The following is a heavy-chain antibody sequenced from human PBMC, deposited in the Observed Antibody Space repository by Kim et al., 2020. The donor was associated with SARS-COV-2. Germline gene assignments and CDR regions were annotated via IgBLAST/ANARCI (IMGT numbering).Heavy chain of an antibody. CDR3: ARVRTYYYYGMDV. CDR2: INHSGST. V-gene: IGHV4-34*01. J-gene: IGHJ6*02. D-gene: IGHD1-1*01. Sequence: SETLSLTCAVYGGSFSGYYWSWIRQPPGKGLEWIGEINHSGSTNYNPSLKSRVTISVDTSKNQFSLKLSSVTAADTAVYYCARVRTYYYYGMDVWGQGTTVTVSS. CDR1: GGSFSGYY.